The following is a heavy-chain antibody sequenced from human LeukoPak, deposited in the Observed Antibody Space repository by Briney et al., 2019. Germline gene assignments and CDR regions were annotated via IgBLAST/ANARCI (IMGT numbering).Heavy chain of an antibody. D-gene: IGHD2-15*01. CDR3: ARKCRGAGCFDFDY. J-gene: IGHJ4*02. Sequence: ASVKVPCKASGYTFTGHYVHWVRQAPGQGLEYMGCINPNTGATNYAQRFQGWVTMTADTSISTAYMELTGLKSDDTAVYYCARKCRGAGCFDFDYWGQGTLVTVPS. V-gene: IGHV1-2*04. CDR2: INPNTGAT. CDR1: GYTFTGHY.